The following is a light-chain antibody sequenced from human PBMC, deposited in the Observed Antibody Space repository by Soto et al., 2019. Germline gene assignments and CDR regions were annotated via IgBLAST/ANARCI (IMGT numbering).Light chain of an antibody. CDR3: HQRQSWPRT. Sequence: EIVLTQSPATLSLSPGEGATLSCRASQSVSNYLAWYQQKPGQAPRLLIYGASTRATGIPARFSGSGSGTDFTLTISSLEPEDSAVYYCHQRQSWPRTFGQGTKVDI. CDR2: GAS. V-gene: IGKV3-11*01. CDR1: QSVSNY. J-gene: IGKJ1*01.